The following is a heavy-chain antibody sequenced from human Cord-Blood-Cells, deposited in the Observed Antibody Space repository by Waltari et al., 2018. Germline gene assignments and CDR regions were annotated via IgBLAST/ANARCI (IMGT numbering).Heavy chain of an antibody. CDR3: ARAHYCSSTSCYTDAFDI. CDR1: GFTFSSYS. J-gene: IGHJ3*02. Sequence: EVQLVESGGGLVKPGGSLRLSCAASGFTFSSYSMNWVRQAPGKGLEWVSSSDSSSIYRDYADSVKGRFTSSGKNAKNALYLQMNSLRAEDTAVYYCARAHYCSSTSCYTDAFDIWGQGTMVTVSS. V-gene: IGHV3-21*01. D-gene: IGHD2-2*02. CDR2: SDSSSIYR.